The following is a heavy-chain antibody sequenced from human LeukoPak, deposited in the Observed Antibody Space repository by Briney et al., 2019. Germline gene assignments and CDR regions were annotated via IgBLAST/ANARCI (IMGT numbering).Heavy chain of an antibody. D-gene: IGHD3-3*01. CDR3: ARGPITIFGVVISN. CDR2: MNPNSGNT. J-gene: IGHJ4*02. Sequence: ASVKVSCKXSGYTFTSYDINWVRQATGQGLEWMGWMNPNSGNTGYSQKFQGRVTMTRNTSISTAYMELSSLRSEDTAVYYCARGPITIFGVVISNWGQGTLVTVSS. CDR1: GYTFTSYD. V-gene: IGHV1-8*01.